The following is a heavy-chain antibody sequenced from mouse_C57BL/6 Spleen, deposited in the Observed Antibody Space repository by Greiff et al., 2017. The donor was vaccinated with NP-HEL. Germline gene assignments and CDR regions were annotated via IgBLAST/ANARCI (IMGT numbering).Heavy chain of an antibody. CDR3: TRPDDGYYPAWFAY. CDR2: IYPGNSDT. Sequence: EVQVVESGTVLARPGASVKMSCKTSGYTFTSYWMHWVKQRPGQGLEWIGAIYPGNSDTSYNQKFKGKAKLTAVTSASTAYMELSSLTNEDSAVYYCTRPDDGYYPAWFAYWGQGTLVTVSA. J-gene: IGHJ3*01. D-gene: IGHD2-3*01. V-gene: IGHV1-5*01. CDR1: GYTFTSYW.